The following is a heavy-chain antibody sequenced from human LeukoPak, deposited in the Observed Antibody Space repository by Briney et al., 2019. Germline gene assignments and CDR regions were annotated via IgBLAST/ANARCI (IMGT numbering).Heavy chain of an antibody. Sequence: ASVKVSCKASGYTFTGYYMHWVRQAPGQGLEWMGRINPNSGGTNYAQKFQGRVTMTRDTSISTAYMELSRLRSDDTAVYYCASSGMCGGGTCYDLYFDFWGQGTLVTVSS. CDR2: INPNSGGT. D-gene: IGHD2-15*01. V-gene: IGHV1-2*06. CDR3: ASSGMCGGGTCYDLYFDF. CDR1: GYTFTGYY. J-gene: IGHJ4*02.